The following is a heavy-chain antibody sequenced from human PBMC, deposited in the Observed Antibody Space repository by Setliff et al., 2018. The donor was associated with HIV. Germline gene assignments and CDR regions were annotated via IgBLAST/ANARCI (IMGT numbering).Heavy chain of an antibody. CDR1: GGSSSSSSLY. D-gene: IGHD3-9*01. CDR3: ARPFDWGSSHPLGY. J-gene: IGHJ4*02. V-gene: IGHV4-39*01. Sequence: PSETLSLTCTVSGGSSSSSSLYWGWIRQPPGKGLEWIGSIYYSGNTYYNPSLKSRVTISVDTSKNQFSLKLSSVTAADTAVYYCARPFDWGSSHPLGYWSQGTLVTVSS. CDR2: IYYSGNT.